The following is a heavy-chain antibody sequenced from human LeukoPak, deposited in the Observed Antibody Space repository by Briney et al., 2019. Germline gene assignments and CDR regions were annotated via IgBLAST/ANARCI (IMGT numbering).Heavy chain of an antibody. J-gene: IGHJ4*02. V-gene: IGHV3-33*01. CDR3: ARDRHYYDTSGYYPLY. CDR2: IWYDGSNK. Sequence: GGSLRLSCAASGFTFTSYAMHWVRQAPGKGLEWVAVIWYDGSNKNYADPVRGRFTITRVDSKNTLYLQMNSLRVEDTAVYYCARDRHYYDTSGYYPLYWGQGTLVTVSS. D-gene: IGHD3-22*01. CDR1: GFTFTSYA.